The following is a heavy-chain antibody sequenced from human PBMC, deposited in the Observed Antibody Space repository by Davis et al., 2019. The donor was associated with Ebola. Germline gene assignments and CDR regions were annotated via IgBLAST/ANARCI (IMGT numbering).Heavy chain of an antibody. J-gene: IGHJ6*03. Sequence: SETLSLTCTVSGGSISSGGYYWSWIRQHPGKGLEWIGYIYYSGSTYYNPSLKSRVTISVDTSKNQFSLKLSSVTAADTAVYYCARVERSAAAGTESYYYYYMDVWGKGTTVTVSS. CDR2: IYYSGST. CDR3: ARVERSAAAGTESYYYYYMDV. V-gene: IGHV4-31*03. D-gene: IGHD6-13*01. CDR1: GGSISSGGYY.